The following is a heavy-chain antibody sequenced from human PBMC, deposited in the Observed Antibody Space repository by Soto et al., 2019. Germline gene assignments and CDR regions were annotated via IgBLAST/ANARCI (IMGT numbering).Heavy chain of an antibody. CDR3: ARVPRQQLVRLAYYYGMDV. CDR1: WGSFIGYG. Sequence: SETLRLRYTVYWGSFIGYGWRWVGKPTGMGLDWIGEIYHSGSTNYNASLKSRVTISVDKSKNQFSLKLSTVTAADTAVYYCARVPRQQLVRLAYYYGMDVWGQGNTVTVSS. J-gene: IGHJ6*02. D-gene: IGHD6-13*01. CDR2: IYHSGST. V-gene: IGHV4-34*01.